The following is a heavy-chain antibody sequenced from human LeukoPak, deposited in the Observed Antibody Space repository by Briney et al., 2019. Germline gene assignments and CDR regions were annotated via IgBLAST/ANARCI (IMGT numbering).Heavy chain of an antibody. D-gene: IGHD2-2*01. Sequence: SRTLSLTCTVSGGSISSGDYYWSWIRQPPGKGLEWIGYIYYSGSTYYNPSLKSRVTISVDTSKNQFSLKLSSVTAADTAVYYCAREGIVVVPAAMNWGQGTLVTVSS. CDR3: AREGIVVVPAAMN. J-gene: IGHJ4*02. CDR2: IYYSGST. CDR1: GGSISSGDYY. V-gene: IGHV4-30-4*08.